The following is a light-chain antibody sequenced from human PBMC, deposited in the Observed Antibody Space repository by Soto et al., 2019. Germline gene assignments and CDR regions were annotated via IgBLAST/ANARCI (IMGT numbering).Light chain of an antibody. V-gene: IGLV2-11*01. J-gene: IGLJ1*01. CDR1: NSDVGAYNY. CDR3: CSYTNSAYV. Sequence: QSALTQPRSVSGSPGQSVTISRTVTNSDVGAYNYVSWYQQHPAKAPNLMIYDVSKRPSGVPDRFSGSKSGNTASLTISGLQAEDEGDYYCCSYTNSAYVFGTGNKLTVL. CDR2: DVS.